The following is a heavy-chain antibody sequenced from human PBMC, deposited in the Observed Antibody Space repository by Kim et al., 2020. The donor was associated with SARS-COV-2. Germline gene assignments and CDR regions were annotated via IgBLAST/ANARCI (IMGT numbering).Heavy chain of an antibody. CDR2: GGT. J-gene: IGHJ4*02. D-gene: IGHD3-16*02. V-gene: IGHV1-2*02. CDR3: ARSSLLDFDY. Sequence: GGTNYALKFQGRVTMTRDTSISTVYLELTSLRSDDTAVYYCARSSLLDFDYWGQGTLVTVSS.